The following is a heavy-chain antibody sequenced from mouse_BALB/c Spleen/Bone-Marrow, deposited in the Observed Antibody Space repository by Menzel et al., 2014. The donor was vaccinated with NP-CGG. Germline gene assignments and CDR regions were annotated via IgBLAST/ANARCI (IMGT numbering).Heavy chain of an antibody. J-gene: IGHJ2*01. CDR3: ARRRGYDYFDY. CDR1: GFTFSSYG. Sequence: EVQLVESGGDLVEPGGSLKLSCAASGFTFSSYGMSWVRQIPDKRLEWVATISSGGSYTFYPDSVKGRFTISRDNAKNTLNLQMTSLKSEDTAMYYCARRRGYDYFDYWGQGTTLTVSS. D-gene: IGHD2-2*01. CDR2: ISSGGSYT. V-gene: IGHV5-6*01.